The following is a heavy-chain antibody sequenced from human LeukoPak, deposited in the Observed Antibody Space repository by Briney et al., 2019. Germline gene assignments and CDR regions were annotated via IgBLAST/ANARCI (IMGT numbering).Heavy chain of an antibody. D-gene: IGHD3-3*01. V-gene: IGHV3-23*01. CDR3: AKDQNVTIFGVVMQPFDY. Sequence: GGSLRLSCAASGFTFSSYAMSWVRQAPGKGLEWVSAISGSGGSTYYADSVKGRFTISRDNSKNTLYLQTNSLRAEDTAVYYCAKDQNVTIFGVVMQPFDYWGQGTLVTVSS. CDR2: ISGSGGST. CDR1: GFTFSSYA. J-gene: IGHJ4*02.